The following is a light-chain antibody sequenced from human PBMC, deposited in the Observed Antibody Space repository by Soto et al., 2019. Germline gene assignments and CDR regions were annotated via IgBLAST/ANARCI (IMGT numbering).Light chain of an antibody. CDR2: GAS. J-gene: IGKJ1*01. V-gene: IGKV3-20*01. Sequence: DIVLKESPATLSWSPGKRAKLSCRAIPSIASQLVWYQQKPGQAPRLLTYGASSRATGIPDRFSGSGSGTDFTLTISRLEPEDFAVYYCQQCGSSPETFGQGTKVDIK. CDR1: PSIASQ. CDR3: QQCGSSPET.